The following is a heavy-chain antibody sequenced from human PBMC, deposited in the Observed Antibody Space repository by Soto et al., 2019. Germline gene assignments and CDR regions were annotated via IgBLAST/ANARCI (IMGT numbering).Heavy chain of an antibody. CDR1: GGSIGSYY. CDR3: AREILSYDFWSRDAFDI. CDR2: IYYSGST. V-gene: IGHV4-59*01. J-gene: IGHJ3*02. Sequence: QVQLQESGPGLVKPSETLSLTCTVSGGSIGSYYWSWIRQPPGKGLEWIGYIYYSGSTNYNPSLKSRVTISVDTSKNQFSLKLSSVTAADTAVYYCAREILSYDFWSRDAFDIWGQGTMVTVSS. D-gene: IGHD3-3*01.